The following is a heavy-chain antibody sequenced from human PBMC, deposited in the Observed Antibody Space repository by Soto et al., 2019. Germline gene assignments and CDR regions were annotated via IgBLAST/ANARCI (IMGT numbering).Heavy chain of an antibody. J-gene: IGHJ6*01. CDR2: ISYDGSNK. V-gene: IGHV3-30*18. CDR1: GFTFSSYG. CDR3: AKERVSHYYYGMDV. D-gene: IGHD2-8*01. Sequence: QVQLVESGGGVVQPGRSLRLSCAASGFTFSSYGMHWVRQAPGKGLEWVAVISYDGSNKYYADSVKGRFTISRDNSKNTLYLQMNSLRAEDTAVYYCAKERVSHYYYGMDVW.